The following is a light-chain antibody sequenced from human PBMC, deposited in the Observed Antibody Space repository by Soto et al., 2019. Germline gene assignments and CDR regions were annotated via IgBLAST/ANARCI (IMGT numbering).Light chain of an antibody. J-gene: IGLJ1*01. CDR1: SSDVGGYNY. CDR3: SSYAGSNNPPYV. V-gene: IGLV2-8*01. CDR2: EVS. Sequence: QSVLTQSPSASGSPGQSVTISCTGTSSDVGGYNYVSWYQQHPGKAPKLMIYEVSKRPSGVPDRFSGSKSGNTASLTVSGLQAEDEADYYCSSYAGSNNPPYVFGTGTKVTVL.